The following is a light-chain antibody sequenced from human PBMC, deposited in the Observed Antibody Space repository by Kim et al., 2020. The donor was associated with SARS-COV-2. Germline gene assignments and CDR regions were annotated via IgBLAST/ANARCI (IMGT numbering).Light chain of an antibody. CDR1: QSVTNN. CDR3: QQYSNWPPLT. CDR2: GAP. Sequence: EIVLTQSPATLSVSPGETATLSCRASQSVTNNLAWYQQKPGQAPRLLIYGAPTRAAAIPARFSGSGSGTEFSLTINSLQSEDFAVYYCQQYSNWPPLTFGGGTRVEIK. J-gene: IGKJ4*01. V-gene: IGKV3-15*01.